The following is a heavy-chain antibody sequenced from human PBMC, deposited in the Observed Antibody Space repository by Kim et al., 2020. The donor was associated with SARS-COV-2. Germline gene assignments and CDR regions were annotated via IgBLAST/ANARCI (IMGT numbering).Heavy chain of an antibody. V-gene: IGHV3-30*01. J-gene: IGHJ6*03. D-gene: IGHD1-26*01. CDR3: ARGLSGSYRTYMDV. Sequence: AGAVKGRYTISRDNYKNTLYLQMNSIRAEDTAGYYGARGLSGSYRTYMDVWGKGTTVTVSS.